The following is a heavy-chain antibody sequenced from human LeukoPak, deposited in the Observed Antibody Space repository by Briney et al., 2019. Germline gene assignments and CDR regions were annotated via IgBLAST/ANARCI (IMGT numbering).Heavy chain of an antibody. CDR3: ASPLGSYNY. D-gene: IGHD2-15*01. CDR1: GYTFTSYG. CDR2: ISAYNGNT. V-gene: IGHV1-18*01. Sequence: ASVKVSCKASGYTFTSYGISWVRQAPGQGLEWMGWISAYNGNTNYAQKLQGRVTMTTDTSTSTAHMELRSLRSDDTAVYYCASPLGSYNYWGQGTLVTVSS. J-gene: IGHJ4*02.